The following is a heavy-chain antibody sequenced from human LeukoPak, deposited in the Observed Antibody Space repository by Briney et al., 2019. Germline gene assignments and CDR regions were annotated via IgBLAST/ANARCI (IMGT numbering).Heavy chain of an antibody. CDR1: GFTFDDYA. Sequence: GGSLRLSCAASGFTFDDYAMHWVRQAPGKGLEWVSGISWNSGSIGYADSVKGRFTISRDNAKNSLYLQMNSLRAEDTAVYYCAKDSGVDSSGWPGYYGMDVWGKGTTVTVSS. D-gene: IGHD6-19*01. CDR3: AKDSGVDSSGWPGYYGMDV. V-gene: IGHV3-9*01. J-gene: IGHJ6*04. CDR2: ISWNSGSI.